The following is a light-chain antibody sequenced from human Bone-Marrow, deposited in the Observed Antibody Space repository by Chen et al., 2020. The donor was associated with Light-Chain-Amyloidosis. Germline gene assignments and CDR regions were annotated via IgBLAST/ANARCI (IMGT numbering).Light chain of an antibody. CDR1: QTISSND. CDR2: GSS. V-gene: IGKV3-20*01. CDR3: QQYGTSPLT. J-gene: IGKJ4*01. Sequence: EIVLTQSPGTLSLSPGEGANLSCRASQTISSNDLTWYQQKFGHAPRLLIYGSSSRATGIPDRFTGSGSWTEFTITINRLEPEDFEMYYCQQYGTSPLTFGGGTKVEIK.